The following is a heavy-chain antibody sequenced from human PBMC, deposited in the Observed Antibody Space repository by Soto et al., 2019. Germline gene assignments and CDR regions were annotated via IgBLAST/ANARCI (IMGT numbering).Heavy chain of an antibody. CDR3: AKGGYCSSTTSCSIDAFDI. CDR2: ISGSGGST. J-gene: IGHJ3*02. Sequence: GGSLRLSCAASGFTFSSYTMSWVRQAPGKGLEWVSVISGSGGSTYYADSVKGRFTISRDNSKNTLSLQMNSLRAEDTAVYYCAKGGYCSSTTSCSIDAFDIWGQGTMVTVSS. CDR1: GFTFSSYT. D-gene: IGHD2-2*01. V-gene: IGHV3-23*01.